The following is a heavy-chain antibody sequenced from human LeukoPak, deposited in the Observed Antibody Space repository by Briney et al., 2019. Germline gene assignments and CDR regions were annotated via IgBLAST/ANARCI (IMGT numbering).Heavy chain of an antibody. CDR3: ARNFDGSGNYWRLNWFDP. CDR2: ISAYNGNT. J-gene: IGHJ5*02. Sequence: GASVKVSCKASGYTFTSYGISWVRQAPGQGLEWMGWISAYNGNTNYAQELQGRVTMTTDTSTSTAYMELRSLRPDDTAVYYCARNFDGSGNYWRLNWFDPWGQGTLVTVSS. D-gene: IGHD3-10*01. V-gene: IGHV1-18*01. CDR1: GYTFTSYG.